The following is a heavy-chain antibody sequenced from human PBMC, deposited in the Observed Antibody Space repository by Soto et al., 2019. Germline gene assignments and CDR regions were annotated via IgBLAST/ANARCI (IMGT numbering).Heavy chain of an antibody. J-gene: IGHJ5*01. D-gene: IGHD4-4*01. Sequence: SETLSLTCTVSGGSISSGDYYWSWLRQHPQKGLEWIGYIYYTGSAYYNPSLKSRVTISVDTSKNQFSLRVSSVTAADTAVYYCARDLQTALTKNWFDSWGQGTLVTVSS. CDR2: IYYTGSA. CDR1: GGSISSGDYY. V-gene: IGHV4-31*03. CDR3: ARDLQTALTKNWFDS.